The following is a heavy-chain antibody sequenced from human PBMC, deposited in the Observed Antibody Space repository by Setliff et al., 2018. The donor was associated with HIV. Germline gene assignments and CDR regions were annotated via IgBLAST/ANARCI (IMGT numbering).Heavy chain of an antibody. CDR3: TRGAIAVAGDFFDY. CDR1: GGTFSSYA. V-gene: IGHV1-69*10. D-gene: IGHD6-19*01. CDR2: IIPILGIA. Sequence: SVKVSCKASGGTFSSYAISWVRQAPGQGLEWMGGIIPILGIANYAQKFQGRVTITADKSTSTAYMELSSLRSEDTAVYYCTRGAIAVAGDFFDYWGQGTLVTVSS. J-gene: IGHJ4*02.